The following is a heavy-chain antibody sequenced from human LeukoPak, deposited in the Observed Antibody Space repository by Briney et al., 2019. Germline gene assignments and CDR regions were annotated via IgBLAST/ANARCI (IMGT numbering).Heavy chain of an antibody. CDR2: ISWNSGSI. CDR3: AKDINYATVGSFDY. D-gene: IGHD4-11*01. V-gene: IGHV3-9*01. J-gene: IGHJ4*02. CDR1: GFTFDDYA. Sequence: PGGSLRLSCAASGFTFDDYAMHWVRHAPGKGLEWVSGISWNSGSIGYADSVRGRFTISRDNAKNSLYLQMNSLRAEDTALYYCAKDINYATVGSFDYWGQGTLVTVSS.